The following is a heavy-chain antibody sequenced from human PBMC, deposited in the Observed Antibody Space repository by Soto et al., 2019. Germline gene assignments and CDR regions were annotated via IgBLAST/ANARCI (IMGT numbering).Heavy chain of an antibody. CDR1: GFTFSSYG. J-gene: IGHJ4*02. Sequence: QVQLVESGGGVVQPGRSLRLSCAASGFTFSSYGMNWVRQAPGKGLEWVALISYDGSNKYYADSVKGRFTISRDNSKNTLYLQMNSLRDEDTAVYYCATRVYDYWGQGTLVTVSS. D-gene: IGHD3-16*01. CDR3: ATRVYDY. CDR2: ISYDGSNK. V-gene: IGHV3-30*03.